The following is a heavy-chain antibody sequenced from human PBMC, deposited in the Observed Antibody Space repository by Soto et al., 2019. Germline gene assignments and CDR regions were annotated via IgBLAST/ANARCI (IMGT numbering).Heavy chain of an antibody. CDR3: ASWLGDYDILTGYPDY. D-gene: IGHD3-9*01. CDR1: GFTFSSYG. V-gene: IGHV3-33*01. Sequence: PGGSLRLSCAASGFTFSSYGMHWVRQAPGKGLEWVAVIWYDGSNKYYADSVKGRFTISRDNSKNTLYLQTNSLRAEDTAVYYCASWLGDYDILTGYPDYWGQGTLVTVSS. J-gene: IGHJ4*02. CDR2: IWYDGSNK.